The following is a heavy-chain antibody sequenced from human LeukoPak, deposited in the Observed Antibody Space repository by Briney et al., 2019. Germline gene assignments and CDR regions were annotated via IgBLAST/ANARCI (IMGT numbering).Heavy chain of an antibody. CDR3: ASRSYSSGWYEGGGDY. J-gene: IGHJ4*02. D-gene: IGHD6-19*01. Sequence: TSSETLSLTCTVSGGSISSGGYYWSWIRQPPGKGLEWIGYIYHSGSTYYNPSLKSRVTISVDRSKNQFSLKLSSVTAADTAVYYCASRSYSSGWYEGGGDYWGQGTLVTVSS. CDR1: GGSISSGGYY. V-gene: IGHV4-30-2*01. CDR2: IYHSGST.